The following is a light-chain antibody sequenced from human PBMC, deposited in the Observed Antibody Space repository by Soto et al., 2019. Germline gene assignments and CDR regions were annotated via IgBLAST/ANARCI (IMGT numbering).Light chain of an antibody. Sequence: QLVLTQSPSASASLGASVKLTCTLSSGHSNYAIAWHQQQPEKGPRYLMKLNNDGSHSKGDGIPDRFSGSSSGAERYLTISSXQSEDESDYYCQTWDTGISVVFGGGTKLTVL. J-gene: IGLJ2*01. V-gene: IGLV4-69*01. CDR3: QTWDTGISVV. CDR2: LNNDGSH. CDR1: SGHSNYA.